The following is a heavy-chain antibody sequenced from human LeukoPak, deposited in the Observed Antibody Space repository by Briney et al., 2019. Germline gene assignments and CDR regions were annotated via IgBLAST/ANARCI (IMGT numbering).Heavy chain of an antibody. CDR3: ARHVSSSMALDYFDY. D-gene: IGHD6-13*01. CDR1: GYSFTSYW. J-gene: IGHJ4*02. Sequence: GESLQISCQGSGYSFTSYWVGWVRQLPGKGLEWMGIIYPGDSDTRYSPSFQGQVTISADKSISTAYLQWSSLKASDTAMYYCARHVSSSMALDYFDYWGQGTLVTVSS. CDR2: IYPGDSDT. V-gene: IGHV5-51*01.